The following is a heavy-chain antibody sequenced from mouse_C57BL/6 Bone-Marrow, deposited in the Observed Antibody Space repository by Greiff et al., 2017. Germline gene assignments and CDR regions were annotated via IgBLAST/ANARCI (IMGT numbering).Heavy chain of an antibody. CDR1: GYTFTGYW. CDR2: ILPGSGST. V-gene: IGHV1-9*01. D-gene: IGHD1-3*01. CDR3: ARGGNNPRAFYYAMDY. J-gene: IGHJ4*01. Sequence: VQLQQSGAELMKPGASVKLSCKATGYTFTGYWIEWVKQRPGHGLEWIGEILPGSGSTNYNEKFKGKATFTADTSSNTAYMQLSSLTTEDSAIYYCARGGNNPRAFYYAMDYWGQGTSVTVSS.